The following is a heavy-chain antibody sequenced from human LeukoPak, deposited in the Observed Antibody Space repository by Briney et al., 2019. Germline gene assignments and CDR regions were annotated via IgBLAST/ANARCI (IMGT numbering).Heavy chain of an antibody. Sequence: SETLSLTCTVSGGSISSSSYYWGWLRQPPGKGLMWIGSTYYSGSTYYYPSLKSRVTISVATSKNQFSLKLSSVTAADTAVYYCARHVIDFPTSRRQNWFDPWGQGTLVTVSS. J-gene: IGHJ5*02. CDR1: GGSISSSSYY. V-gene: IGHV4-39*01. D-gene: IGHD2-2*01. CDR2: TYYSGST. CDR3: ARHVIDFPTSRRQNWFDP.